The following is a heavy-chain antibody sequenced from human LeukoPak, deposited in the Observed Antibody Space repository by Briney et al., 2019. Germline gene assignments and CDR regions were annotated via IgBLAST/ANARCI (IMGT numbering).Heavy chain of an antibody. Sequence: GGSLRLSCAASGFTFSSYGMHWVRQAPGKGLEWVAVIWYDGSNKYYADSVKGRFTVSRDNSKNTLYLQMNSLRAEDTAVYYCARDRGDYGSGSYFDPWGQGTLVTVPS. J-gene: IGHJ5*02. D-gene: IGHD3-10*01. CDR2: IWYDGSNK. CDR3: ARDRGDYGSGSYFDP. V-gene: IGHV3-33*01. CDR1: GFTFSSYG.